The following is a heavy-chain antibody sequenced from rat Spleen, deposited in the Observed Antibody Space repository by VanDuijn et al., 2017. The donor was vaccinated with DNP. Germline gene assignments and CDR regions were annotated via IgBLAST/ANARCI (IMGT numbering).Heavy chain of an antibody. CDR1: GFTFSDYN. V-gene: IGHV5-7*01. CDR2: ISYDGSTT. D-gene: IGHD1-9*01. CDR3: ARRGHTTGLNWFAY. J-gene: IGHJ3*01. Sequence: EVHLVESGGGLVQPGRSLKLSCVASGFTFSDYNMAWVRQAPKKGLEWVATISYDGSTTYYQDSVKGRFTISRDNAKSTLYLQMDSLRSEDTATYYCARRGHTTGLNWFAYWGQCTLVTVSS.